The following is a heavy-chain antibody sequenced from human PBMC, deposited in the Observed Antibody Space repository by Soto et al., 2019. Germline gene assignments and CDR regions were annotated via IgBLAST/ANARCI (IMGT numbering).Heavy chain of an antibody. D-gene: IGHD5-12*01. CDR1: GGSIISGGYY. Sequence: QVQLQESGPGLVKPSQTLSLTCTVSGGSIISGGYYWSWIRQNPGKGLEWIGYIYSSRTTNYNTTIKSRLTISVDTSKNQFSLTLNSMTAADTAVYYCARDESATDAFDIWGPGTMVTVSS. CDR3: ARDESATDAFDI. J-gene: IGHJ3*02. V-gene: IGHV4-31*03. CDR2: IYSSRTT.